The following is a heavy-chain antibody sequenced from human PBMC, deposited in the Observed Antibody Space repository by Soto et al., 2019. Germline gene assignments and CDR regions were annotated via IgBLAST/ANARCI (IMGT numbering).Heavy chain of an antibody. D-gene: IGHD1-26*01. CDR1: GYTLTTYG. CDR2: ISVYNGNT. CDR3: ARVIGAKELHGMDV. Sequence: QVQLVQSGAEVKNPGASVKVSCKASGYTLTTYGISWVRQAPGQGLEWMGWISVYNGNTNYAQKVQGRVTMTTHTATRTAYMELRSLKSDDTAVYYCARVIGAKELHGMDVWGQGTTVTVSS. J-gene: IGHJ6*02. V-gene: IGHV1-18*01.